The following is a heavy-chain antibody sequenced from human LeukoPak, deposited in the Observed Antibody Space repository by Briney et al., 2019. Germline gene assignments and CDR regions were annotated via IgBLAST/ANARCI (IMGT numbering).Heavy chain of an antibody. J-gene: IGHJ4*02. V-gene: IGHV3-9*03. Sequence: GGSLRLSCEASGFTFDDYAMHWVRQAPGKGLEWVSCISWNSGSIGYADSVKGRFTISRDNAKNSLYLQMNSLRAEDMALYYCAKGGRGYSYGSVDYWGQGTLVTVSS. CDR3: AKGGRGYSYGSVDY. CDR2: ISWNSGSI. D-gene: IGHD5-18*01. CDR1: GFTFDDYA.